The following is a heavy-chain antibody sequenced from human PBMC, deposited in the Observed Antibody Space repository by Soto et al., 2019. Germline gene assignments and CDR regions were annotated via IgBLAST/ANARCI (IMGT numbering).Heavy chain of an antibody. CDR3: ATLPVGYYYYGVDV. V-gene: IGHV1-24*01. CDR2: FDPEDGET. D-gene: IGHD1-26*01. CDR1: GYTLTELS. Sequence: GASVKVSCKVSGYTLTELSMHWVRQAPGKGLEWMGGFDPEDGETIYAQKFQGRVTMTEDTSTDTAYMELSSLRSEDTAVYYCATLPVGYYYYGVDVWGQGTTVTVSS. J-gene: IGHJ6*02.